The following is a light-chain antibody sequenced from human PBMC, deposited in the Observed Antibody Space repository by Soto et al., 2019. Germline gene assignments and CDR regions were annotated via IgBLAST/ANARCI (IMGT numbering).Light chain of an antibody. V-gene: IGLV2-14*01. Sequence: QSALTQPASVSGSPGQSITISCTGTSSDVGFYNFVSWYQQHPGKGPKLIIYEVTKRPSGISNRFSGSKSGNTASLTISGLQAEDEADYYCSSYTSAYTFVFGTGTKLTVL. J-gene: IGLJ1*01. CDR1: SSDVGFYNF. CDR3: SSYTSAYTFV. CDR2: EVT.